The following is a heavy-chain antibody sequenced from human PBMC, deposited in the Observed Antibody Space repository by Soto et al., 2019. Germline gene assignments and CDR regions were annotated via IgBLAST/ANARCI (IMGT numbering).Heavy chain of an antibody. CDR3: IRGPRPSSVGTGAF. CDR2: INDDGTRT. V-gene: IGHV3-74*01. D-gene: IGHD3-10*01. Sequence: QSGGSLRLSCAASGFVFNMYWMHWVRQVPGEGPEWVTRINDDGTRTDYADSAKGRFTISRDNAKDILYLQMNASRVDDTAVYYCIRGPRPSSVGTGAFWGQGTLVTVSS. J-gene: IGHJ4*02. CDR1: GFVFNMYW.